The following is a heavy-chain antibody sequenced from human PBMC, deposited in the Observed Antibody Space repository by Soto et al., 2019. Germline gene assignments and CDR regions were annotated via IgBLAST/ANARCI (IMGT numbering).Heavy chain of an antibody. CDR3: ATSFYYYDSSGYQGYYYGMDV. CDR1: GYSFTSYW. D-gene: IGHD3-22*01. V-gene: IGHV5-51*01. J-gene: IGHJ6*02. CDR2: IYPGDSDT. Sequence: GESLKISCKGSGYSFTSYWIGWVRQMPGKGLEWMGIIYPGDSDTRYSPSFQGQVTISADKSISTAYLQWSSLKASDTAMYYCATSFYYYDSSGYQGYYYGMDVWGQGTTVTVS.